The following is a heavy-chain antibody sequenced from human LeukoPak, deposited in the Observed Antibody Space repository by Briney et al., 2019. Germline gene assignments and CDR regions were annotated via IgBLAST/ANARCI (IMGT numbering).Heavy chain of an antibody. CDR2: LSASGSGT. CDR3: AKDWVGSFDS. J-gene: IGHJ4*02. V-gene: IGHV3-23*01. D-gene: IGHD3-16*01. Sequence: GGSLRLSCAASGFTFSIYGMSWVRQAPGKGLEWVSGLSASGSGTYYADSVKGRFIISRDNSKNTLYLRMNSLRVGDTAIYYCAKDWVGSFDSRGQGTLVTVSS. CDR1: GFTFSIYG.